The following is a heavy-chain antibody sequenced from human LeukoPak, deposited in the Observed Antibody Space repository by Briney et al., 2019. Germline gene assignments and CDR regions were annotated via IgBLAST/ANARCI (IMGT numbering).Heavy chain of an antibody. CDR1: GFPFSSFD. CDR2: IGTASDT. V-gene: IGHV3-13*01. Sequence: GSLRLSFSASGFPFSSFDMHWVRQPTGQGLEWVSTIGTASDTYYPGSVEGRFTLSRDNAKNSLYLQMNSLTAGDTAVYYCARGPPRGKYYYMDVWGKGTTVTVSS. CDR3: ARGPPRGKYYYMDV. J-gene: IGHJ6*03. D-gene: IGHD1-1*01.